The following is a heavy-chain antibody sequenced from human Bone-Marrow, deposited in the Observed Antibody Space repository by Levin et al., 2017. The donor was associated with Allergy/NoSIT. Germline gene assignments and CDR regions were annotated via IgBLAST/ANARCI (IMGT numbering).Heavy chain of an antibody. D-gene: IGHD2-2*01. CDR2: ISSSGSTI. CDR1: GFTFSSYE. J-gene: IGHJ1*01. V-gene: IGHV3-48*03. Sequence: GGSLRLSCAASGFTFSSYEMNWVRQAPGKGLEWVSYISSSGSTIYYADSVKGRFTISRDNAKNSLYLQMNSLRAEDTAVYYCAGADYCSSTSCYSEYFQHWGQGTLVTVSS. CDR3: AGADYCSSTSCYSEYFQH.